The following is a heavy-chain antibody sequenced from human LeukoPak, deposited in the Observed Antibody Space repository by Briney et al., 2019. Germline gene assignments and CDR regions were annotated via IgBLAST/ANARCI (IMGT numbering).Heavy chain of an antibody. CDR3: ARDCEFCDLLFYMNV. D-gene: IGHD3-16*01. CDR2: IDNSGST. V-gene: IGHV4-61*09. CDR1: GGSISSTGYY. J-gene: IGHJ6*03. Sequence: SETLSLTCTVSGGSISSTGYYWTWIRQPAGKGLEWIGHIDNSGSTNCNPSLKSRVTISVDTSKNQLSLNLTSVTAADTAVYYCARDCEFCDLLFYMNVWGKGTTVTVSS.